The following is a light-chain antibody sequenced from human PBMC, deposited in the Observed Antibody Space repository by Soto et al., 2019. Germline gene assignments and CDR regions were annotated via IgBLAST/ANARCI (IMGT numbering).Light chain of an antibody. J-gene: IGLJ1*01. CDR2: EVS. Sequence: QSALTQPPSASGSPGQSVTISCTGTSSDVGGYNNYVSWYQQHPGKAPNLMIYEVSKRPSGVPDRFSGSKSGNTASLTVSALQAEDEADYHCSSYAGSNNFVFGTATKVTV. V-gene: IGLV2-8*01. CDR3: SSYAGSNNFV. CDR1: SSDVGGYNNY.